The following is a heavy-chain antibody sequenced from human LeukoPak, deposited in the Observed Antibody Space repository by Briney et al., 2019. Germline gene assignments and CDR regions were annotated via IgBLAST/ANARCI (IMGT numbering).Heavy chain of an antibody. D-gene: IGHD2-15*01. CDR1: GFAFTAHW. Sequence: GESLKISCKASGFAFTAHWIAWVRQMPGKGLEWMGTIYPADSDTRYSPSFQGQVTISADKSITTAYLQWSSLTTSDTAIYYCARAHFCSGRNCPTWSFDVWGRGSLVTVS. V-gene: IGHV5-51*01. CDR3: ARAHFCSGRNCPTWSFDV. J-gene: IGHJ2*01. CDR2: IYPADSDT.